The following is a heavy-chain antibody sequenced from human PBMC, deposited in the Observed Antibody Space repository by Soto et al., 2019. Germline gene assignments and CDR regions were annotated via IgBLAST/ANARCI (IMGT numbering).Heavy chain of an antibody. D-gene: IGHD3-22*01. V-gene: IGHV1-24*01. CDR3: ATEPRDNYYYRSGGEY. CDR1: GYSLTELS. J-gene: IGHJ4*02. Sequence: ASVKVSCKVSGYSLTELSMHWLRQSPGKGLEWMGGFDPKDGETVYAQKFQGRVTMTEDTSTDTAHMELSSLRSEDTAVFYCATEPRDNYYYRSGGEYWGQGTQVTVSS. CDR2: FDPKDGET.